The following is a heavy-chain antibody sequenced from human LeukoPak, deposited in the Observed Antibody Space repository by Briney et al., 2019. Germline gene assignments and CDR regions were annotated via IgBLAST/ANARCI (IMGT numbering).Heavy chain of an antibody. V-gene: IGHV4-34*01. CDR2: INHSGST. CDR3: ARGATESRVDY. D-gene: IGHD1-26*01. Sequence: SETLSLTCAVYGGSFSGYYWSWIRQPPGKGLEWIGEINHSGSTNYNPSLKSRVTISVDTSKNQFSLKLSSVTAADTAVYYCARGATESRVDYWGQGTLVTVSS. J-gene: IGHJ4*02. CDR1: GGSFSGYY.